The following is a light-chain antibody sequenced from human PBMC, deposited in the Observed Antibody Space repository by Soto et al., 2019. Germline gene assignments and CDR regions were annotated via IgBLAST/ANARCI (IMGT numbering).Light chain of an antibody. CDR3: SAFTGTTYV. CDR2: DVS. V-gene: IGLV2-14*01. J-gene: IGLJ1*01. Sequence: QSVLTQPASVSGSPGQSITFSCTGSSSDVGGNKYVSWYQQYPGKAPKLMICDVSNRPSGVSNRFSGSKSGNTASLTISGLQAEDEADYYCSAFTGTTYVFGTGTKVTVL. CDR1: SSDVGGNKY.